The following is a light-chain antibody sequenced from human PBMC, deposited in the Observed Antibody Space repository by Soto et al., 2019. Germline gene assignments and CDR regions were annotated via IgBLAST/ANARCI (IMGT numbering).Light chain of an antibody. Sequence: QSVLTQPASVSGSPGQSIAISCTGTSSDVGGYKYVSWYQQYPGKAPKLMIYDVSNRPSGVPDRFSGFKSGNTASLTISGLQSEDEADYYCSSYTSYTSYVFGTGTKLTVL. CDR3: SSYTSYTSYV. J-gene: IGLJ1*01. CDR2: DVS. V-gene: IGLV2-14*01. CDR1: SSDVGGYKY.